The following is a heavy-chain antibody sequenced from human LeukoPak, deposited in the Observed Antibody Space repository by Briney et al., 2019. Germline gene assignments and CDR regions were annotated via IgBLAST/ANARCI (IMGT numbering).Heavy chain of an antibody. CDR2: LGSGGST. Sequence: GGSLRLSWAASGXTFSSYAVTWVRQAPGKGLEWVSVLGSGGSTYYADSAKGRFTISTDDSKNTLYLQMNSLRAEGTAVYYCAKLRSGGAAAGNYWGQGTLVTVSS. V-gene: IGHV3-23*01. CDR1: GXTFSSYA. CDR3: AKLRSGGAAAGNY. D-gene: IGHD6-13*01. J-gene: IGHJ4*02.